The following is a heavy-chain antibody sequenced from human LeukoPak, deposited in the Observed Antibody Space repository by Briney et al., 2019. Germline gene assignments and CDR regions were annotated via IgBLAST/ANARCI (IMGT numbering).Heavy chain of an antibody. CDR2: ISYDGSNK. D-gene: IGHD6-19*01. Sequence: PGGSLRLSCAASGFTFSSYAMSWVRQAPGKGLEWVAVISYDGSNKYYADSVKGRFTISRDNSKNSLYLQMNSLRAEDTALYYCAKLAVAGPIDYWGQGTLVTVSS. CDR3: AKLAVAGPIDY. V-gene: IGHV3-30-3*01. J-gene: IGHJ4*02. CDR1: GFTFSSYA.